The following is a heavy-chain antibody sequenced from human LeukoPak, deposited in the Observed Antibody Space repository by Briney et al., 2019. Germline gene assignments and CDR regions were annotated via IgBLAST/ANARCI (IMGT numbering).Heavy chain of an antibody. V-gene: IGHV4-59*08. CDR2: IYYSGST. Sequence: PSETLSLTCSVSGGSISSHYWSWIRQPAGKGLEWIGYIYYSGSTNYNPSLKSRVTISVDTSKNQFSLKLSSVTAADTAVYYCARRDDYFDYWGQGTLVTVSS. J-gene: IGHJ4*02. CDR3: ARRDDYFDY. CDR1: GGSISSHY.